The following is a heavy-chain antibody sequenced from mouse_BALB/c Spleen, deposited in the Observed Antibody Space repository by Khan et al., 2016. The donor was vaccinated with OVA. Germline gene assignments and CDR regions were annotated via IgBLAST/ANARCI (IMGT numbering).Heavy chain of an antibody. CDR2: IYPGTGST. CDR1: GYIFTSYW. CDR3: ASDYVSTYYFDS. V-gene: IGHV1S132*01. J-gene: IGHJ2*01. D-gene: IGHD1-1*01. Sequence: QMQLEESGAELVRPGASVKLSCKTSGYIFTSYWIHWVKQRSGQGLEWIARIYPGTGSTYYDEKFKGKATLTADKSSSTAYMQLSSLKSEDSAVYCCASDYVSTYYFDSWGQGTTLTVSS.